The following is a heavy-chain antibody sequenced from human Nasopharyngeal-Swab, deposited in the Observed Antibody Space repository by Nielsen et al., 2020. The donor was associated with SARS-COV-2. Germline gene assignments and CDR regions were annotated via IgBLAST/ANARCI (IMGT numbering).Heavy chain of an antibody. CDR3: ARYSNYYYYYGMDV. CDR1: GYTFTGYY. CDR2: SNPNSGGT. V-gene: IGHV1-2*02. J-gene: IGHJ6*02. D-gene: IGHD4-11*01. Sequence: ASVKVSCKASGYTFTGYYMHWVRQAPGQGLEWMGWSNPNSGGTNYAQKFQGRVTMTRDTSISTAYMELSRLRSDDTAVYYCARYSNYYYYYGMDVWGQGTTVTVSS.